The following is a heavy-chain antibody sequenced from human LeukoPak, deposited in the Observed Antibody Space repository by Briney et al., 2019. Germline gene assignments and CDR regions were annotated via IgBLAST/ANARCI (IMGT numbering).Heavy chain of an antibody. D-gene: IGHD3-22*01. CDR1: GYTFTGYY. V-gene: IGHV1-2*02. CDR3: ARDHNYDSSGYTD. CDR2: INPNSGGT. Sequence: GASVKVSCKASGYTFTGYYMHWVRQAPGQGLEWMGWINPNSGGTNYAQKFQGRVTMTRDTSISTAYMELRSLRSDDTAVYYCARDHNYDSSGYTDWGQGTMVTVSS. J-gene: IGHJ3*01.